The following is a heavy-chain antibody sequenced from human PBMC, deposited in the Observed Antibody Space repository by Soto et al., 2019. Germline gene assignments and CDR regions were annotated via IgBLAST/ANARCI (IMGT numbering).Heavy chain of an antibody. CDR1: GGSISSGVYY. J-gene: IGHJ5*01. D-gene: IGHD3-9*01. V-gene: IGHV4-39*01. CDR3: ARQNFDVILTGYSKNWFDS. CDR2: VYYSGKT. Sequence: SETLSLTCTVSGGSISSGVYYWGWIRQPPGKGLEWIGSVYYSGKTDYNPSLESRVTISIDTSKRQFSLRLSAVTAADTAVYYCARQNFDVILTGYSKNWFDSWGQGTQVTVAS.